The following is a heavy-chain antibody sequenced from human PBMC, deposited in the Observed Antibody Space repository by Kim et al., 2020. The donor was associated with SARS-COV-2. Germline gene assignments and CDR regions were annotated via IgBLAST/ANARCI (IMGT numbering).Heavy chain of an antibody. Sequence: GGSLRLSCAASGFTFDDYAMHWVRQAPGKGLEWVSGISWNSGSIGYADSVKGRFTISRDNAKNSLYLQMTSLRAEDTALYYCAKGPPEDYDILTGYLDY. J-gene: IGHJ4*01. CDR2: ISWNSGSI. CDR1: GFTFDDYA. D-gene: IGHD3-9*01. CDR3: AKGPPEDYDILTGYLDY. V-gene: IGHV3-9*01.